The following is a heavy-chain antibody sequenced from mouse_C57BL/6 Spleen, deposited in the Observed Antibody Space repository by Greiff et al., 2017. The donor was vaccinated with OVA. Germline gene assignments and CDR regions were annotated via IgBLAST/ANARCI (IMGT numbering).Heavy chain of an antibody. CDR1: GYTFTSYT. CDR2: INPSSGYT. V-gene: IGHV1-4*01. CDR3: AIIYYGNYEGFDY. J-gene: IGHJ2*01. D-gene: IGHD2-1*01. Sequence: VQLQQSGAELARPGASVKMSCKASGYTFTSYTMHWVKQRPGQGLEWIGHINPSSGYTKYNQKFKDKATLTADKSSSTAYMQLSSLTSEDSAVYYCAIIYYGNYEGFDYWGQGTTLTVSS.